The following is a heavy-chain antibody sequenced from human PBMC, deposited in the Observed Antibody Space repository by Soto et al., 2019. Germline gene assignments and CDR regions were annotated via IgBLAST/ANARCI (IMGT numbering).Heavy chain of an antibody. D-gene: IGHD3-10*01. Sequence: KPSETLSLTCAVYGGSFSGYYWSWIRQPPGKGLEWIGEINHSGSTNYNPSLKSRVTISVDTSKNQFSLKLSSVTAADTAVYYCARGEGGTMVRGVIVGMDVWGQGTTVTVSS. V-gene: IGHV4-34*01. J-gene: IGHJ6*02. CDR3: ARGEGGTMVRGVIVGMDV. CDR2: INHSGST. CDR1: GGSFSGYY.